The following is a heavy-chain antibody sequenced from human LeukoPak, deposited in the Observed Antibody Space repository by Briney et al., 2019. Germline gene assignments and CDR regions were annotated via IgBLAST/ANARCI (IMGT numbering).Heavy chain of an antibody. J-gene: IGHJ4*02. CDR1: VFTFSSYS. CDR2: ISSSSSYI. Sequence: GGSLRLSCAASVFTFSSYSMNWVRQAPEKGLEWVSSISSSSSYIYYADSVKGRFTISRDNAKNSLYLQMNSLRAEDTAVYYCARAVAGFFDYWGQGTLVTVSS. CDR3: ARAVAGFFDY. D-gene: IGHD6-19*01. V-gene: IGHV3-21*01.